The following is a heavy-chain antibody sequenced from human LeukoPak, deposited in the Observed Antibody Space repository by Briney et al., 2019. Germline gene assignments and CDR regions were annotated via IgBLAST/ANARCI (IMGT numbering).Heavy chain of an antibody. V-gene: IGHV1-18*01. CDR3: AREGYYDSSGAPDY. D-gene: IGHD3-22*01. Sequence: GASVKVSCKASGYTFTSYGISWVRQAPGQGLDWMGWTSGYSGNTNYAQKFQGRVTMTTDTSTSTAYMELRSLRSDDTAVYYCAREGYYDSSGAPDYWGQGTLVTVSS. CDR1: GYTFTSYG. CDR2: TSGYSGNT. J-gene: IGHJ4*02.